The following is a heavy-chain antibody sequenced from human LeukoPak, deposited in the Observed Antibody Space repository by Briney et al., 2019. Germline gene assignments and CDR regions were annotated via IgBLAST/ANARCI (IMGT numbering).Heavy chain of an antibody. V-gene: IGHV3-30*02. CDR3: ARDLTERKYYIAY. CDR1: GFTFSSFG. Sequence: PGGSLRLSCAASGFTFSSFGMHWVRQAPGEGLEWVAYIGYTGTDTYYADSVKGRFTISRDNSENTVHLQVNSLRAADTALYSCARDLTERKYYIAYWGQGTLVTVSS. J-gene: IGHJ4*02. D-gene: IGHD2-8*02. CDR2: IGYTGTDT.